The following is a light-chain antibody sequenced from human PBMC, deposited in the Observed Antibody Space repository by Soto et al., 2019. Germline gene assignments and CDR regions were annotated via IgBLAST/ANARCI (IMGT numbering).Light chain of an antibody. CDR1: QSVSSD. J-gene: IGKJ4*01. Sequence: EIVMTQSPATLSVSPGERVTLSCRASQSVSSDLAWYQHKPGQAPRLLIYGASSRATGIPVRSSGRGSGTEFALTTSSLKSEDVAVYYRQHYKNRPLNFGGGTKVDIK. CDR3: QHYKNRPLN. CDR2: GAS. V-gene: IGKV3-15*01.